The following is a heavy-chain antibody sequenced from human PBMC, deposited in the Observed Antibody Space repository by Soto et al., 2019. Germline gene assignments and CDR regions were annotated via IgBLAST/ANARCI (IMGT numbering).Heavy chain of an antibody. CDR3: ARDWRYYDSSGSPSDAFDI. D-gene: IGHD3-22*01. CDR1: GFTFSSYS. CDR2: ISSSSSYI. Sequence: GASVRLSCAASGFTFSSYSMNWVRQAPGKGLEWVSSISSSSSYIYYADSVKGRFTISRDNAKNSLYLQMNSLRAEDTAVYYCARDWRYYDSSGSPSDAFDIWGQGTMVTVSS. J-gene: IGHJ3*02. V-gene: IGHV3-21*01.